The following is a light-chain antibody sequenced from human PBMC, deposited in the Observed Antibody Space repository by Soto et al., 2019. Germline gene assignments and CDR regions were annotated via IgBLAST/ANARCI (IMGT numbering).Light chain of an antibody. CDR3: QQYGSSPPYT. Sequence: EVVLTQSPGTLSLSPGERATLSCRASQSVSNNYFAWYQQKPGQAPRLFIFGSSDRATGIPDRFSGSGSGTDFTHTISRLEPEDFAVYYCQQYGSSPPYTFGQGTKLEIK. V-gene: IGKV3-20*01. J-gene: IGKJ2*01. CDR1: QSVSNNY. CDR2: GSS.